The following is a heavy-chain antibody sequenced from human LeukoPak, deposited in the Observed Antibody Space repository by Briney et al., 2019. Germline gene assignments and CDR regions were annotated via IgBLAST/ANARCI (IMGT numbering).Heavy chain of an antibody. J-gene: IGHJ4*02. V-gene: IGHV5-51*01. D-gene: IGHD1-26*01. Sequence: GESLKISLQGSGYRFTSSWIGWVRPMPGKGLEWMGIIYPGDSDTRYSPSFQGQVTISADKSISTAYLQWSSLKASDTAMYYCARFSVGGTYYPNYWGQGTLVSVSS. CDR2: IYPGDSDT. CDR3: ARFSVGGTYYPNY. CDR1: GYRFTSSW.